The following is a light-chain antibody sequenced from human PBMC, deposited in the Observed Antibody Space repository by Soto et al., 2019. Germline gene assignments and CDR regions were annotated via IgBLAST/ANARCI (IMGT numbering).Light chain of an antibody. CDR2: EVT. Sequence: ALTQPASVSGSPGQSITISCTGTRRDVGGYNYVSWYQQYPGKSPKLLIYEVTHRPSGVSNRFSGPKSGHTASLTISGLQAEDEADYYCSSYTISNTLPFVFGTGTKVTVL. V-gene: IGLV2-14*01. J-gene: IGLJ1*01. CDR3: SSYTISNTLPFV. CDR1: RRDVGGYNY.